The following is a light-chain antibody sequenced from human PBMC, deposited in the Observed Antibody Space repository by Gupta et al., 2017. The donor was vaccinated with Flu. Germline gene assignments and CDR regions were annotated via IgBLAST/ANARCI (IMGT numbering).Light chain of an antibody. J-gene: IGKJ2*01. CDR2: GAT. CDR3: RQEGSAPQYT. V-gene: IGKV3-20*01. CDR1: QSVSSSY. Sequence: ELVLTQSPGTLSLSPGERATLSGRASQSVSSSYLAWYQQKPGQAPRLLIDGATSRATGIPDRFSGSGSETDYTLTISRLEPEDCAVYYWRQEGSAPQYTFGQATKLEIK.